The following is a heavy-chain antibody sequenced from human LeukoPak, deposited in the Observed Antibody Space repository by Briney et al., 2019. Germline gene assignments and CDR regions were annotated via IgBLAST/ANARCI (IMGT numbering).Heavy chain of an antibody. Sequence: ASVKVSCKASGYTFTGYYMHWVRQAPGQGLEWMGRINPNSGGTNYAQKFQGRVTMTRDTSISTAYMELSSLRSEDTAVYYCARVARRYYDSSGYYSDWGQGTLVTVSS. CDR2: INPNSGGT. V-gene: IGHV1-2*06. CDR1: GYTFTGYY. D-gene: IGHD3-22*01. CDR3: ARVARRYYDSSGYYSD. J-gene: IGHJ4*02.